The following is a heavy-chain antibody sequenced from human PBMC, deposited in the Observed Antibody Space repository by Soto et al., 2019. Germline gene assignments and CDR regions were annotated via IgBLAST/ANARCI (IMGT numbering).Heavy chain of an antibody. J-gene: IGHJ4*02. Sequence: GGSLRLSCAASGFTFSSYWMSWVRQAPGKGLEWVANIKQDGSEKYYVDSVKGRFTISRDNAKNSLYLQMNSLRAEDTAAYYCARDLVVVPAAKDYFDYWGQGT. CDR1: GFTFSSYW. D-gene: IGHD2-2*01. CDR2: IKQDGSEK. V-gene: IGHV3-7*04. CDR3: ARDLVVVPAAKDYFDY.